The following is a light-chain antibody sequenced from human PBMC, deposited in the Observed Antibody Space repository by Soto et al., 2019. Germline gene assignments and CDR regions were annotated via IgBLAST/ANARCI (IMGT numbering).Light chain of an antibody. CDR2: KAS. J-gene: IGKJ1*01. Sequence: DIQMTQSPSTLSASVGDRVTITCRASQRISSWLAWYQQKPGKAPKLLIYKASSLESGVPSRFSGSGSGTEFTLTISSLQPDAFATYYCQQCNSSPWTFGQGTKLEIK. CDR3: QQCNSSPWT. V-gene: IGKV1-5*03. CDR1: QRISSW.